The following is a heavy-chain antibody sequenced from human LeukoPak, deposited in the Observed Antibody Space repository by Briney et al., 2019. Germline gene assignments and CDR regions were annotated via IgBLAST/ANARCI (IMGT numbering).Heavy chain of an antibody. J-gene: IGHJ4*02. D-gene: IGHD2-21*02. V-gene: IGHV3-23*01. Sequence: GGSLGLSCAASGFTFSSYDLSWVRQAPGKGLECVAAISRGVGTTYYADSVKGRFTISRDNSKNTLYLQMNSLRAEDTAVYYCAKDPPAYCGGDCPENDYWAREPWSPSPQ. CDR3: AKDPPAYCGGDCPENDY. CDR1: GFTFSSYD. CDR2: ISRGVGTT.